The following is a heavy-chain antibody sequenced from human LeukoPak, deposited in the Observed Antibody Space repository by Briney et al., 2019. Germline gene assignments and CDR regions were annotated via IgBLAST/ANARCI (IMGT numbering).Heavy chain of an antibody. CDR3: ARHIAALPGY. CDR2: IIPIFGTA. Sequence: ASVKVSCKASGGTFSSYAISWVRQAPGRGLEWMGGIIPIFGTADYAQKFQGRVTITADESTSTAYMELSSLRSEDTAVYYCARHIAALPGYWGQGTLVTVSS. CDR1: GGTFSSYA. V-gene: IGHV1-69*13. D-gene: IGHD6-13*01. J-gene: IGHJ4*02.